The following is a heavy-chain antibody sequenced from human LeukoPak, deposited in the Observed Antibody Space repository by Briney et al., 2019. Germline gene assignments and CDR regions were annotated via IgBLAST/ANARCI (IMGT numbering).Heavy chain of an antibody. Sequence: GGSLRLSCAASGFTFSSYAMSWVRQAPGKGLEWVSAISGSGGSTYYADSVKGRFTISRDNSKNTLYLQMNSLRAEDTAVYYCAKDNFQGYSSSWYGGNDYWGQGTLVTVSS. D-gene: IGHD6-13*01. J-gene: IGHJ4*02. CDR1: GFTFSSYA. CDR2: ISGSGGST. V-gene: IGHV3-23*01. CDR3: AKDNFQGYSSSWYGGNDY.